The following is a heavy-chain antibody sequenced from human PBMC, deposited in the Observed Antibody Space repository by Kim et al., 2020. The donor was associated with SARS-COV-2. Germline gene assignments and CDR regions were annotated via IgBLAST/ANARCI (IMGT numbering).Heavy chain of an antibody. CDR3: ARQPRKNWFDP. Sequence: SETLSLTCSVSGVSVSSSGDYWGWIRQPPGKGLEWIGTTHSGGSTYCNSSLQSRVTISVDTSKSQFSLKLTSVTAADTAVYYCARQPRKNWFDPWGQGTLVTVSS. CDR1: GVSVSSSGDY. V-gene: IGHV4-39*01. CDR2: THSGGST. J-gene: IGHJ5*02.